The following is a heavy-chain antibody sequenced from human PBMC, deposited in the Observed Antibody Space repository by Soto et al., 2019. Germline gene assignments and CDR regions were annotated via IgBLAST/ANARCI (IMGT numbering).Heavy chain of an antibody. Sequence: QLQLQESGSGLVKPSQTLSLTCAVSGGSISSGGYSWSWIRQPPGKGLEWIGYIYHSGSTYYNPPLQXRVTILVDRSKNQFSLKLSSVTAADTAVYYCARGEVVALGYWGQGTLVTVSS. V-gene: IGHV4-30-2*01. CDR3: ARGEVVALGY. CDR2: IYHSGST. CDR1: GGSISSGGYS. J-gene: IGHJ4*02. D-gene: IGHD2-15*01.